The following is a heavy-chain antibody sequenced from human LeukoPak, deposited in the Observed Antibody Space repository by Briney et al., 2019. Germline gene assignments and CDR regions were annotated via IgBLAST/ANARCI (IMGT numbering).Heavy chain of an antibody. CDR3: ARGRVAAAGINWFDP. CDR1: GGSFSGYY. V-gene: IGHV4-34*01. CDR2: INHSGST. D-gene: IGHD6-13*01. Sequence: SETLSLTCAVYGGSFSGYYWSWIRQPPGKGLEWIGEINHSGSTNYIPSLKSRVTISVDTSKNQFSLKLSSVTAADTAVYYCARGRVAAAGINWFDPWGQGTLVTVSS. J-gene: IGHJ5*02.